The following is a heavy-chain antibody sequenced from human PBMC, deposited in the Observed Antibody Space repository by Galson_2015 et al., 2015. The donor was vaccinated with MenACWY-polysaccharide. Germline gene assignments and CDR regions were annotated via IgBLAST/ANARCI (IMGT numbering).Heavy chain of an antibody. D-gene: IGHD3-22*01. CDR3: TSCGSGNYYDSSRYVFDI. J-gene: IGHJ3*02. V-gene: IGHV3-49*02. Sequence: YAASVKGRFTISRDESKSIAYLQMNSLKTEDTAVYYCTSCGSGNYYDSSRYVFDIWGQGTMVTVSS.